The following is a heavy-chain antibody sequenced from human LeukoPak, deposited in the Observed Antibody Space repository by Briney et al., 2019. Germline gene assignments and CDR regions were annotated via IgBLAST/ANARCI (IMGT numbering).Heavy chain of an antibody. J-gene: IGHJ4*02. V-gene: IGHV4-39*01. CDR1: GGSIRSSYYY. CDR3: ASLKGLFDYFDY. Sequence: SETLSLTCTVSGGSIRSSYYYWGWIRQPPGKGLEWIGSIYDSGSTYYNPSLKSRVTISVDTSKNQFSLKLNSVTAADTAVYYCASLKGLFDYFDYWGQGILVTVYS. D-gene: IGHD3-22*01. CDR2: IYDSGST.